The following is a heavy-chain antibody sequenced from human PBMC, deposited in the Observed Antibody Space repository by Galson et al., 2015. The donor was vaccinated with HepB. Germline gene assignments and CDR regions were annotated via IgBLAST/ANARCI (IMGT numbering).Heavy chain of an antibody. J-gene: IGHJ6*02. CDR3: ARDEEGGSYFYYGMDV. CDR2: ISAYNGNA. V-gene: IGHV1-18*04. CDR1: GYTFMRYG. D-gene: IGHD1-26*01. Sequence: SCKASGYTFMRYGISWVRQAPGQGLEWMGWISAYNGNANYAQKIQGRVTMTTDTSTSTAYMELRSLRSDDTALYYCARDEEGGSYFYYGMDVWGQGTTVTVSS.